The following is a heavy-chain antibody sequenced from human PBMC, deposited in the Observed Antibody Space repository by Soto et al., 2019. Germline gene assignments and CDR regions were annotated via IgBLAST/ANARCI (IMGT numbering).Heavy chain of an antibody. V-gene: IGHV3-53*01. D-gene: IGHD4-4*01. CDR1: GFTVSSNY. CDR2: IYSGGST. J-gene: IGHJ3*02. Sequence: GGSLRLSCAASGFTVSSNYMSWVRQAPGKWLEWVSVIYSGGSTYYADSVKGRFTISRDNSKNTLYLQMNSLRAEDTAVYYCARKADYSNNAFDIWGQGTMVTVSS. CDR3: ARKADYSNNAFDI.